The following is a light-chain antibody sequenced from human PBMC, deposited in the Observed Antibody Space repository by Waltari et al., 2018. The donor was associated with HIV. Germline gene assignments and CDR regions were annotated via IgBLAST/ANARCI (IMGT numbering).Light chain of an antibody. V-gene: IGLV1-40*01. J-gene: IGLJ1*01. CDR1: SSNIGAGYD. CDR3: QSYDSSLSGSRV. CDR2: VNR. Sequence: QSVLTQPPSVSGAPGQRVTISCPGSSSNIGAGYDVHWYQHLPGPAPKFLIYVNRNRPSGVPDRFSCATSGTSAALAITGLQAEDEADYSCQSYDSSLSGSRVFGTGTKVTVL.